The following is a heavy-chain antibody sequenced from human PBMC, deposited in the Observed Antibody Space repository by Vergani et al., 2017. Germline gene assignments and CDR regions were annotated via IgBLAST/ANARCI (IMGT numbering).Heavy chain of an antibody. Sequence: QVQLQESGPGLVKPSETLSLTCTVSGGSISSHYWSWIRQPPGKGLEWIGYIYTSGSTNYNPSLKSRVTISVDTSKNQFSLKLSSVTAADTAVYYCARHGYDVWGEKAFDIWGQGTMVTVSS. D-gene: IGHD3-3*01. J-gene: IGHJ3*02. CDR1: GGSISSHY. CDR2: IYTSGST. CDR3: ARHGYDVWGEKAFDI. V-gene: IGHV4-4*09.